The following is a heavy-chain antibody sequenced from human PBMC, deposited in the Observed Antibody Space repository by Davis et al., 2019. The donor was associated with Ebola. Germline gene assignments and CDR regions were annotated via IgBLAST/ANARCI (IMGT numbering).Heavy chain of an antibody. CDR2: ISGSGGST. CDR3: AKDRRITMVRGVITLDY. D-gene: IGHD3-10*01. Sequence: PGGSLRLSCEASGFTFSTCAMSWVRQAPGKGLEWVSAISGSGGSTFYADSVKGRFTISRDNSKNTLYLQMNSLRAEDTAVYYCAKDRRITMVRGVITLDYWGQGTLVTVSS. J-gene: IGHJ4*02. CDR1: GFTFSTCA. V-gene: IGHV3-23*01.